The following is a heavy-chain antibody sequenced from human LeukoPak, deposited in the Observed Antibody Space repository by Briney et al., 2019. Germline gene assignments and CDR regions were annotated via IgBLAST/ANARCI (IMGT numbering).Heavy chain of an antibody. J-gene: IGHJ4*02. V-gene: IGHV3-23*01. D-gene: IGHD4-11*01. CDR3: ARWGNDYSQFDS. Sequence: GGSLRLSCAASGFTFNNYAMTWVRQAPGRGLEWVSVVSGSGDNTNYADSVKGRFTISRDNSKNTLFLQMNSLRTEDTAVYFCARWGNDYSQFDSWGQGTLVTVS. CDR2: VSGSGDNT. CDR1: GFTFNNYA.